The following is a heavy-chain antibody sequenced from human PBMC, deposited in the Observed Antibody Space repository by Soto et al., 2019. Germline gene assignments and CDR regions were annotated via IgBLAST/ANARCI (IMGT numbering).Heavy chain of an antibody. V-gene: IGHV3-30*19. CDR3: ARWGTTGGLDV. Sequence: QVQLVESGGGVVQPGTSLRLSCVGSGFTFRSYVIHWVRQAPGKGLEWVALTSYDGSGKYYGDSVRGRFTISRDNSRNTVELQMASLRLEDTALYYCARWGTTGGLDVWGQGTLVSVSS. J-gene: IGHJ1*01. CDR2: TSYDGSGK. D-gene: IGHD3-16*01. CDR1: GFTFRSYV.